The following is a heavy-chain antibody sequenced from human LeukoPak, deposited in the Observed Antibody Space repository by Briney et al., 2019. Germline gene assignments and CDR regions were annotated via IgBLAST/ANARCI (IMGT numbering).Heavy chain of an antibody. Sequence: GGSLRLSCVASGFTFSSYAMSWVRQAPGKGLEWVSSISRGGNSLYYADSVRGRFTISRDNAKNSLYLQMNSLRAEDTAVYYCARDQYLDCTGQGTLITVSS. CDR1: GFTFSSYA. J-gene: IGHJ4*02. CDR3: ARDQYLDC. V-gene: IGHV3-21*04. CDR2: ISRGGNSL.